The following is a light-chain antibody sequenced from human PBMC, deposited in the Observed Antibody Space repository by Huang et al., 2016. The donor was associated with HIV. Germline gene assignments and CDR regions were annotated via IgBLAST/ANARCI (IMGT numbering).Light chain of an antibody. J-gene: IGKJ4*01. V-gene: IGKV3-11*01. CDR1: QRFNGN. CDR3: HQRRSWPLT. CDR2: DTY. Sequence: EIVLTQSPGTLSLSPGERAALSCRASQRFNGNLAGYQQRPGQAPRLLIYDTYNRAAGIPARFSGSGSGTDFTLTISSLEPEDFAVYFCHQRRSWPLTFGGGTRVEIK.